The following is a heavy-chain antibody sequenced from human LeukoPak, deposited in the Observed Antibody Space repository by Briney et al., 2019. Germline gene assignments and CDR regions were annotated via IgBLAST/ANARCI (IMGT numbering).Heavy chain of an antibody. J-gene: IGHJ4*02. CDR2: IKQDGSEK. CDR1: GFTFSSYW. CDR3: ARDARLWFGEYFDY. Sequence: GGSLRLSCAASGFTFSSYWMSWVRQAPGKGLEWVASIKQDGSEKYYVDSVKGRFTISRDNAKNSLYLQMNSLRAEDTAVYYCARDARLWFGEYFDYWGQGTLVTVSS. V-gene: IGHV3-7*01. D-gene: IGHD3-10*01.